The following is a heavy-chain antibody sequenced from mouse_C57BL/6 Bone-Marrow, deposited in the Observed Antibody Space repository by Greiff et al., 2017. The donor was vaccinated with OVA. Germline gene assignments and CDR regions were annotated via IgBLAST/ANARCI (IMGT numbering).Heavy chain of an antibody. CDR3: ARWLLYAMDY. J-gene: IGHJ4*01. CDR1: GFTFSSYA. Sequence: EVQGVESGGGLVKPGGSLKLSCAASGFTFSSYAMSWVRQTPEQRLEWVATISDGGSYTYYPDNVKGRFTISRDNAKNNLYLQMSHLKSEDTAMYYCARWLLYAMDYWGQGTSVTVSS. CDR2: ISDGGSYT. V-gene: IGHV5-4*01. D-gene: IGHD2-3*01.